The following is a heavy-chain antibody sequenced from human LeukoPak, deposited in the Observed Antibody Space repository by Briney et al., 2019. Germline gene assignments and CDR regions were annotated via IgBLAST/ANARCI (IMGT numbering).Heavy chain of an antibody. V-gene: IGHV4-4*07. D-gene: IGHD4-17*01. CDR2: IYTSGST. Sequence: PSETLSLTCTVSGNSFGDYYWSWIRQPAGKGLEWIGRIYTSGSTTYNPSLKSRVTMSVDTSKSQFPLNLMSVTAADTAVYYCTRDTGTTGEVKFDPWGQGTLVTVSS. CDR1: GNSFGDYY. CDR3: TRDTGTTGEVKFDP. J-gene: IGHJ5*02.